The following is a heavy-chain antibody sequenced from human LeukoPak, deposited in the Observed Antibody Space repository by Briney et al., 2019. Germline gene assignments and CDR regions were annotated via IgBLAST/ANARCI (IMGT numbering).Heavy chain of an antibody. CDR3: ARDLMVRGVNKVGMDV. Sequence: GASVTVSCKASGYTFTGYYMHWVRQAPGQGLEWMGWINPNSGGTNYAQKFQGRATMTRDTSISTAYMELSRLRSDDTAVYYCARDLMVRGVNKVGMDVWGQGTTVTVSS. CDR2: INPNSGGT. J-gene: IGHJ6*02. V-gene: IGHV1-2*02. CDR1: GYTFTGYY. D-gene: IGHD3-10*01.